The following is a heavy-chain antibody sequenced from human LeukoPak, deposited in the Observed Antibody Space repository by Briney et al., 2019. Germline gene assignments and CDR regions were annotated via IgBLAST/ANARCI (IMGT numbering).Heavy chain of an antibody. J-gene: IGHJ4*02. CDR1: GGTFSSYA. CDR3: ARVPVTYYDSSGLDY. V-gene: IGHV1-18*01. Sequence: ASVKVSCKASGGTFSSYAISWVRQAPGQGLEWMGWISAYNGNTNYAQKLQGRVTMTTDTSTSTAYMELRSLRSDDTAVYYCARVPVTYYDSSGLDYWGQGTLVTVSS. D-gene: IGHD3-22*01. CDR2: ISAYNGNT.